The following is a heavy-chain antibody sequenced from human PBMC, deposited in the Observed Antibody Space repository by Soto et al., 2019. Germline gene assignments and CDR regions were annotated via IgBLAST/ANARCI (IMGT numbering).Heavy chain of an antibody. CDR3: ARDLLYCSGGSCYSVLAFSNWFDP. J-gene: IGHJ5*02. CDR1: GFTFSSYW. V-gene: IGHV3-74*01. D-gene: IGHD2-15*01. Sequence: GGSLRLSCAASGFTFSSYWMHWVRQAPGKGLVWVSRINSDGSSTSYADSVKGRFTISRDNAKSTLYLQMNSLRAEDTAVYYCARDLLYCSGGSCYSVLAFSNWFDPWGQGTLVTVSS. CDR2: INSDGSST.